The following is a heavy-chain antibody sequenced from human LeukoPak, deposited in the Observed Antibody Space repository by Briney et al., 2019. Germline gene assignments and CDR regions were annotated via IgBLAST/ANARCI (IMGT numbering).Heavy chain of an antibody. D-gene: IGHD5-12*01. CDR3: TTKVIRGNSGDDYDD. V-gene: IGHV3-30*03. CDR2: ISSDGNDK. CDR1: GVTFSSYG. Sequence: GGSLRLSCAASGVTFSSYGMHWIRQAPGKGLEWVALISSDGNDKLYGDSVKGRFTISRDDSKSTLYLQMNSLRAEDTAVYDCTTKVIRGNSGDDYDDWGQGTLVTVSS. J-gene: IGHJ4*02.